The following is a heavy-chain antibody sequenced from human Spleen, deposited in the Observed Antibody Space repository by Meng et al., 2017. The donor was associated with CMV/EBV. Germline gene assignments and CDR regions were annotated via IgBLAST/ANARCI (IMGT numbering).Heavy chain of an antibody. CDR1: GFTFDEHA. J-gene: IGHJ6*02. D-gene: IGHD1-26*01. CDR3: ARDWYPSGSYRSQKSYYHGMDV. CDR2: VSWNGETI. V-gene: IGHV3-9*01. Sequence: SLKISCSASGFTFDEHAMHWVRQAPGKGLEWVSGVSWNGETIGYADSVTGRFTISRDNAKNSLHLEMNSLRGEDTALYYCARDWYPSGSYRSQKSYYHGMDVWGRGTTVTVSS.